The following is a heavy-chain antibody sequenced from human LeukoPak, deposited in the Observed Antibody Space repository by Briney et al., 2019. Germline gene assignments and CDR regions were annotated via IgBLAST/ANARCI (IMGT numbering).Heavy chain of an antibody. V-gene: IGHV4-30-4*08. CDR1: GGSISSGGYY. CDR2: IYYSGST. Sequence: PSQTLSLICTVSGGSISSGGYYWSWIRQPPGKGLEWIGYIYYSGSTYYNPSLKSRVTISVDTSKNQFSLKLSSVTAADTAVYYCARVCIPGVDYYDSSGYPYYMDVWGKGTTVTVSS. J-gene: IGHJ6*03. CDR3: ARVCIPGVDYYDSSGYPYYMDV. D-gene: IGHD3-22*01.